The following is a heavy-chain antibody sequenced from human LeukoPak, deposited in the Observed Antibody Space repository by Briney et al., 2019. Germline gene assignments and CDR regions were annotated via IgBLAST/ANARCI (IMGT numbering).Heavy chain of an antibody. D-gene: IGHD3-10*01. Sequence: SSETLSLTCTVSGGSISSYYWSWIRQPPGKGLEWIGEINHSGSTNYNPSLKSRVTISVDTSKNQFSLKLSSVTAADTAVYYCARHPYRGGFGELARRNWFDPWGQGTLVTVSS. J-gene: IGHJ5*02. V-gene: IGHV4-34*01. CDR3: ARHPYRGGFGELARRNWFDP. CDR2: INHSGST. CDR1: GGSISSYY.